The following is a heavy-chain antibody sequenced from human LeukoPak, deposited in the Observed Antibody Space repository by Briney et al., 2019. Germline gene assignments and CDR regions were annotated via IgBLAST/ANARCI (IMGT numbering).Heavy chain of an antibody. CDR3: ARVTGYMIEDYFDY. Sequence: PSGTLSLTCAVSGGSISSNNWWSWVRPPPGKGLEWIGEIYRSGSTNYNPSLKSRVTISVETSKNQFSLKLSSVTAADTAVYYCARVTGYMIEDYFDYWGQGTLVTVSS. J-gene: IGHJ4*02. CDR1: GGSISSNNW. CDR2: IYRSGST. D-gene: IGHD3-22*01. V-gene: IGHV4-4*02.